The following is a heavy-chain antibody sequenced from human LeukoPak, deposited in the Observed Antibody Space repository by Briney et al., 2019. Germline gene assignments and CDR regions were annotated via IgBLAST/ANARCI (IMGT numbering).Heavy chain of an antibody. CDR1: GFSVSSNY. CDR2: IYSGGST. Sequence: GRSLRLSCAASGFSVSSNYMSWVRQAPGKGLEWVSVIYSGGSTYYADSVKGRFTISRDNSKNTLYLQMNSLRAEDTAVYYCARVRQLHGWFDPWGQGTLVTVSS. V-gene: IGHV3-53*01. J-gene: IGHJ5*02. CDR3: ARVRQLHGWFDP. D-gene: IGHD6-6*01.